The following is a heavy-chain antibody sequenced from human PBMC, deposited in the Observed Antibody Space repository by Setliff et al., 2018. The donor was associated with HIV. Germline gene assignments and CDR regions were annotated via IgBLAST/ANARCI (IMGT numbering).Heavy chain of an antibody. CDR3: ARDDPAGGIDY. J-gene: IGHJ4*02. D-gene: IGHD1-26*01. V-gene: IGHV3-21*01. CDR1: GFTFISST. CDR2: ISSSGSYI. Sequence: GSLRLSCTVSGFTFISSTMNWARQAPGKGLEWVASISSSGSYIHYADSLKGRFTVSRDNAKNSLYLQMNSLRAEDTAIYYCARDDPAGGIDYWGQGTLVTVSS.